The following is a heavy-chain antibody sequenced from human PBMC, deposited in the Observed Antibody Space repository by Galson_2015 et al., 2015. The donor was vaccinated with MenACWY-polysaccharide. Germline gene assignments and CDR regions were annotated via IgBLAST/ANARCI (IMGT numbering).Heavy chain of an antibody. CDR1: GGSISSYY. D-gene: IGHD3-22*01. CDR2: IYYSGST. V-gene: IGHV4-39*01. Sequence: LSLTCTVSGGSISSYYWGWIRQPPGKGLEWIGSIYYSGSTYYNPSLKSRVTISVDTSKNQFSLKLSSVTAADTAVYYCARHYPLYDSSGYGLDYWGQGTLVTVSS. CDR3: ARHYPLYDSSGYGLDY. J-gene: IGHJ4*02.